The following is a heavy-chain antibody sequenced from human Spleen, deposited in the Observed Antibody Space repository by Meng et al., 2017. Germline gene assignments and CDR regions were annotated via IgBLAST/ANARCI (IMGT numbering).Heavy chain of an antibody. J-gene: IGHJ5*02. D-gene: IGHD3-10*01. CDR2: IYDSGSA. Sequence: QLQLQESGSGLVKPSQTLSLTCAVSGGSITSGGSSWSWIRQPPGKGLDWIGYIYDSGSAYYNSSLKSRVTISVDTSKNQFSLKLSSVTAADTAVYYCARGRGSGDPWGQGTLVTVSS. CDR3: ARGRGSGDP. V-gene: IGHV4-30-2*05. CDR1: GGSITSGGSS.